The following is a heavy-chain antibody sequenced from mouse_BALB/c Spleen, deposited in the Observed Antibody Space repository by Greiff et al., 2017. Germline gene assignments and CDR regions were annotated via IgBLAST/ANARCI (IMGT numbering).Heavy chain of an antibody. CDR2: ISDGGSYT. CDR3: ARDDYDPFAY. Sequence: EVKLMESGGGLVKPGGSLKLSCAASGFTFSDYYMYWVRQTPEKRLEWVATISDGGSYTYYPDSVKGRFTISRDNAKNNLYLQMSSLKSEDTAMYYCARDDYDPFAYWGQGTLVTVSA. CDR1: GFTFSDYY. J-gene: IGHJ3*01. V-gene: IGHV5-4*02. D-gene: IGHD2-4*01.